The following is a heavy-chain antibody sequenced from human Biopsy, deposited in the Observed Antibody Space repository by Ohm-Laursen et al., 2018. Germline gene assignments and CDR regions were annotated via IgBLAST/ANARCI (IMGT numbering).Heavy chain of an antibody. CDR1: GGSISNNNYY. V-gene: IGHV4-39*01. CDR2: IFYRGST. J-gene: IGHJ5*02. CDR3: ARDYDTSGYYYVS. Sequence: GTLSLTCTVSGGSISNNNYYWGWIRQPPGKGLEWIGSIFYRGSTHYKPSLKSRLNISVDTSKNQLSLKLNSVTAADTAVYYCARDYDTSGYYYVSWGQGTLVTVSS. D-gene: IGHD3-22*01.